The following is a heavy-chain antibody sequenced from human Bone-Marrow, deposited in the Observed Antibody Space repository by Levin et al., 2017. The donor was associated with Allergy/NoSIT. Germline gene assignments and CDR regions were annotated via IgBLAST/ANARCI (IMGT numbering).Heavy chain of an antibody. J-gene: IGHJ4*02. CDR3: ARDGEWLSYFDY. D-gene: IGHD6-19*01. V-gene: IGHV3-30*03. CDR1: GISFTTYV. CDR2: ISYDGRNK. Sequence: SCVVSGISFTTYVMHWVRQAPGKGLEWVAGISYDGRNKYYVDSVKGRFTISRDNSNNTLYLQMNSLRGDDTAVYYCARDGEWLSYFDYWGQGTLVTVSS.